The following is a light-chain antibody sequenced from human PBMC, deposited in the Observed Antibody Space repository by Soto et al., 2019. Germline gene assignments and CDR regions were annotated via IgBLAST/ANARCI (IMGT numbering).Light chain of an antibody. CDR2: GIN. V-gene: IGLV2-14*01. CDR3: NSYTSSNSYV. J-gene: IGLJ1*01. Sequence: QSALTQPASVSGSPGQSITISCTGTSSDVGAYNYVSWYQQHPDKAPKLMIYGINNRPSGVSIRFSGSKSGNTASLTISGLQAEDEADYYCNSYTSSNSYVFGTRTKVTVL. CDR1: SSDVGAYNY.